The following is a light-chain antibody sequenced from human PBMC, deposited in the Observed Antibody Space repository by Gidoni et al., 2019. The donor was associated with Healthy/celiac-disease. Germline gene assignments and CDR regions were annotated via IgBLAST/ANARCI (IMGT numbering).Light chain of an antibody. CDR2: DAS. CDR3: QQYDNLPXT. V-gene: IGKV1-33*01. Sequence: DIQMTQYPSSLSASVGDRVTINCQASQDISNYLNLYQQKPGKAPKLLIYDASNLETGVPSRFSGSVSGTDFTFTISSLQPEDIATYYCQQYDNLPXTFGQGTKLEIK. CDR1: QDISNY. J-gene: IGKJ2*01.